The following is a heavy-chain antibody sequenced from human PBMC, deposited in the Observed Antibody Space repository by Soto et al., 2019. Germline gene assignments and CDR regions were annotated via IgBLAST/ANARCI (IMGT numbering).Heavy chain of an antibody. D-gene: IGHD3-10*01. CDR3: ARVVRGVVNWFHP. CDR1: GDTFTNFG. J-gene: IGHJ5*02. Sequence: ASVKVSCKTSGDTFTNFGLSWVRQAPGQGLEWMGWFATYNSNRNYAQKFQGRLTLTTDTSTSTAYMELKSLGYDDTAVYYCARVVRGVVNWFHPWGQGTLVTVSS. CDR2: FATYNSNR. V-gene: IGHV1-18*01.